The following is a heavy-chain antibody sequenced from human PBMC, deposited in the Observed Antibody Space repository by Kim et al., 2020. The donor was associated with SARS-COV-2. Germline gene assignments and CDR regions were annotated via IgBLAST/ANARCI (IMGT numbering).Heavy chain of an antibody. CDR2: ISGSGGDT. D-gene: IGHD2-15*01. Sequence: GGSLRLSCAASGFTFSNYAVSWVRQAPGKGLEWVSTISGSGGDTYYTDSVKGRFTISRDNSKNTLYLQVNSLRVEDTAIYYCAKVLCTDGHCYNVDYWGQGTLVTVSS. V-gene: IGHV3-23*01. J-gene: IGHJ4*02. CDR3: AKVLCTDGHCYNVDY. CDR1: GFTFSNYA.